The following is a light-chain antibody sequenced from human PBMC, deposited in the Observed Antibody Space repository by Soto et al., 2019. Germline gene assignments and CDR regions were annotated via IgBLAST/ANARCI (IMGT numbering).Light chain of an antibody. CDR1: SSDFGSYKF. CDR3: FSFTSTNTHV. Sequence: QSLLTQPASVSGSPGQSVTISCTGTSSDFGSYKFVSWYQHHPGKVPKVIIYETSKRPSGVSDRFSGSKSGNTASLTISGLQAEDEADYYCFSFTSTNTHVFGSGTNVTVL. J-gene: IGLJ1*01. V-gene: IGLV2-23*01. CDR2: ETS.